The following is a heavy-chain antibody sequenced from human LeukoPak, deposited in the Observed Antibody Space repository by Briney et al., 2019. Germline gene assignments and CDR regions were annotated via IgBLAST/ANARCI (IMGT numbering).Heavy chain of an antibody. CDR1: GGSISSGGYS. Sequence: SETLSLTCAVSGGSISSGGYSWSWIRQPPGKGLEWIGYIYHSGSTYYNPSLKSRVTISVDRPKNQFSLKLSSVTAADTAVYYCARAAAGLDYFDYWGQGTLVTVSS. CDR2: IYHSGST. D-gene: IGHD6-13*01. CDR3: ARAAAGLDYFDY. J-gene: IGHJ4*02. V-gene: IGHV4-30-2*01.